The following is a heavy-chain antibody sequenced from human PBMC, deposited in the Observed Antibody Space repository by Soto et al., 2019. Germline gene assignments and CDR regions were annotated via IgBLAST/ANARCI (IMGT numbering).Heavy chain of an antibody. Sequence: EVQLVESGGGLVQPGGSLKLSCAASGFTFSGSAMHWVRQAPGKGLEWVGRVGSKADTYATAYAASVKGRFTFSRDDSKDTAYLRMDSPGTEDTAAYYCSGSGWVGEPLSMDVWGQGTTVTVSS. D-gene: IGHD3-10*01. CDR2: VGSKADTYAT. CDR1: GFTFSGSA. CDR3: SGSGWVGEPLSMDV. V-gene: IGHV3-73*02. J-gene: IGHJ6*02.